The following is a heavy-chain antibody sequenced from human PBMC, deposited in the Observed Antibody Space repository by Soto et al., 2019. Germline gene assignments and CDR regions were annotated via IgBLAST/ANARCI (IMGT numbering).Heavy chain of an antibody. D-gene: IGHD3-10*01. J-gene: IGHJ4*02. V-gene: IGHV1-69*12. CDR1: GGTFSSYA. CDR3: AAPYGSGSYYNWFDY. Sequence: QVQLVQSGAEVKKPGSSVKVSCKASGGTFSSYAISWVRQAPGQGLEWMGGIIPIFGTANYAQKFQGRVTITADESTSKAYRELSSVTSKYTAVYYCAAPYGSGSYYNWFDYWGQGTLVTVSS. CDR2: IIPIFGTA.